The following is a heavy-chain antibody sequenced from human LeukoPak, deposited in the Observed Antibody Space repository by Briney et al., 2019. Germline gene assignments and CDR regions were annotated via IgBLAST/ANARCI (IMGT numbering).Heavy chain of an antibody. CDR1: GFTFSSYS. J-gene: IGHJ4*02. D-gene: IGHD3-10*01. Sequence: GGSLRLSCAASGFTFSSYSMNWVRQAPGKGREWVGRIKSNTDGRTADYAASVRRRFTLSRDDSKSTLYLQMNSLKTGDTAVYYCTTGSTGGEDDWGQGTLVTVSS. V-gene: IGHV3-15*01. CDR3: TTGSTGGEDD. CDR2: IKSNTDGRTA.